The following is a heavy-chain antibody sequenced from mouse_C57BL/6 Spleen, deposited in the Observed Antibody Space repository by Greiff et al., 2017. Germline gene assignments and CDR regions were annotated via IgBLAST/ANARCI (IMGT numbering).Heavy chain of an antibody. V-gene: IGHV3-6*01. CDR1: GYSITSGYY. Sequence: EVKLQESGPGLVKPSQSLSLTCSVTGYSITSGYYWNWLRQFPGNKLEWMGYISYDGSHNYNPSLKSRISITRDTSKNQFFLKLNSVTTEDTATYYCAREDDYSYWGQGTLVTVSA. CDR3: AREDDYSY. CDR2: ISYDGSH. J-gene: IGHJ3*01. D-gene: IGHD2-4*01.